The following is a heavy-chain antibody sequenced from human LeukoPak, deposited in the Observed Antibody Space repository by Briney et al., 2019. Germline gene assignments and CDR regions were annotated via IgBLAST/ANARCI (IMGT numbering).Heavy chain of an antibody. D-gene: IGHD3-16*01. Sequence: PGGSLRLSCAASGFTFSSYSMSWVRQAPGKGLEWVSAISGSGGSTYYADSMKGRFTISRDNSKNTLYLQMNRLRGEDTAVYYCADLGLLDYYYMDVWGKGTTVTVSS. CDR1: GFTFSSYS. CDR2: ISGSGGST. CDR3: ADLGLLDYYYMDV. V-gene: IGHV3-23*01. J-gene: IGHJ6*03.